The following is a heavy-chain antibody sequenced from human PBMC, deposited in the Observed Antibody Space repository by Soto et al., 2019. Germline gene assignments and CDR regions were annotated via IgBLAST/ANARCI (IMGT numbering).Heavy chain of an antibody. V-gene: IGHV3-7*05. Sequence: EVQLVESGGGLVQPGGSLRLSCGASGFTFSNYWMTWVRQAPGKGLEWVANIKEDGGMTYYLDSVKGRLTISRDNAKNSLYLQMNSLRDEDTAVYYCARNVVVVVAGAKYDAFDIWGQGTMVTVSS. CDR1: GFTFSNYW. CDR2: IKEDGGMT. D-gene: IGHD2-15*01. J-gene: IGHJ3*02. CDR3: ARNVVVVVAGAKYDAFDI.